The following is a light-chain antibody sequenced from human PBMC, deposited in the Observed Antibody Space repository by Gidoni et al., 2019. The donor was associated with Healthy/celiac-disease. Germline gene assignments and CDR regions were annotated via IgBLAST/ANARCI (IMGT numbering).Light chain of an antibody. CDR2: AAS. Sequence: DIQMTRSPSSLSASVGDRVTITCRASQSSSSYLHWYQQKPGKAPKLLIYAASSLQSGVPSRFSGSGSVTDFPLTISSLQPEDFATYYCQQSYSLTFGPWTKVDIK. J-gene: IGKJ3*01. CDR1: QSSSSY. V-gene: IGKV1-39*01. CDR3: QQSYSLT.